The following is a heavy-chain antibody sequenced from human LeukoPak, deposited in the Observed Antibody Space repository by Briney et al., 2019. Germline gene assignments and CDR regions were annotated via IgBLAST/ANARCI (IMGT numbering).Heavy chain of an antibody. CDR3: ARLYVDTAMLNYYYYMDV. CDR2: IYYSGST. V-gene: IGHV4-59*01. Sequence: PSETLSLTCTVSGGSISSYYWSWIRQPPGKGLEWIGYIYYSGSTNYNPSLKSRVTISVDTSKNQFSLKLSSVTAADTAVYYCARLYVDTAMLNYYYYMDVWGKGTTVTVSS. J-gene: IGHJ6*03. D-gene: IGHD5-18*01. CDR1: GGSISSYY.